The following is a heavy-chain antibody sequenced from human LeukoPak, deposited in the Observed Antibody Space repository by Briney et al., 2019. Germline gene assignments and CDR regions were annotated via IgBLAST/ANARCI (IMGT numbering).Heavy chain of an antibody. CDR1: DGSISSYY. CDR3: ARAFYYVGAFDI. V-gene: IGHV4-59*01. Sequence: SETLSLTCTVSDGSISSYYWSWIRQPPGKGLEWIGYIHNSGSTNCNPSLKSRVTTSVDTSKNQFSLKLSSVTAADTAVYFCARAFYYVGAFDIWGQGTMVTVSS. D-gene: IGHD3-10*02. J-gene: IGHJ3*02. CDR2: IHNSGST.